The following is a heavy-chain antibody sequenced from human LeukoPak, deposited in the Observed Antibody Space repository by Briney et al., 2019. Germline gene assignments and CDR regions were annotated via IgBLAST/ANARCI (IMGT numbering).Heavy chain of an antibody. V-gene: IGHV3-23*01. CDR1: GFTFSSYA. CDR3: AKAVTGTVWIDY. J-gene: IGHJ4*02. Sequence: PGGPLSLSCAASGFTFSSYAMSWVRQAPGKGLEWVSTISGSGGSTYYADSVKGRFTISRDNSNNTLYLQMNSLRAEDTAVYYCAKAVTGTVWIDYWGQGPLVTVSS. D-gene: IGHD6-19*01. CDR2: ISGSGGST.